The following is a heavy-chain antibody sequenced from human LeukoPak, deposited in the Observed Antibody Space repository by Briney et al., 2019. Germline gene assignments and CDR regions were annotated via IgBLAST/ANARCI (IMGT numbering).Heavy chain of an antibody. J-gene: IGHJ6*03. V-gene: IGHV3-7*03. Sequence: GGSLRLSCAASGFTFSSYWMSWVRQAPGKGLEWVANIKQDGSEKYYVDSVKGRFTISRDNAKNSLYLQMNSLRVEDTAVYYCAKDSVGIRLWLGYYYYYMDVWGKGTTVTVSS. CDR2: IKQDGSEK. CDR3: AKDSVGIRLWLGYYYYYMDV. CDR1: GFTFSSYW. D-gene: IGHD5-18*01.